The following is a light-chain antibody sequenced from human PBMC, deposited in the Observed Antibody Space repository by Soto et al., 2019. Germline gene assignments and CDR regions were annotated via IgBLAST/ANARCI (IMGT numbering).Light chain of an antibody. Sequence: QSALTQPRSVSGSPGQSVTISCTGTSSDVGRYDYVSWYQQHPGKAPKLIIYDVSERPSGVPDRFSGSKFGNTASLTISGLQAEDEADYSCCSFAGSYTYVFGTGPKVTVL. CDR2: DVS. V-gene: IGLV2-11*01. J-gene: IGLJ1*01. CDR1: SSDVGRYDY. CDR3: CSFAGSYTYV.